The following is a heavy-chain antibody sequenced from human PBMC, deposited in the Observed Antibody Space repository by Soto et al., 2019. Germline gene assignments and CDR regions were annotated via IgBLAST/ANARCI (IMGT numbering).Heavy chain of an antibody. V-gene: IGHV3-64D*08. CDR3: VKDLGLELLLYSHYAMDV. CDR2: ISSNGGST. D-gene: IGHD3-3*01. Sequence: LRLSCSASGFTFSSYAMHWVRQAPGKGLEYVSAISSNGGSTYYADSVKGRFTISRDNSKNTLYLQMSSLRAEDTAVYYCVKDLGLELLLYSHYAMDVWGQGTTLTVSS. CDR1: GFTFSSYA. J-gene: IGHJ6*02.